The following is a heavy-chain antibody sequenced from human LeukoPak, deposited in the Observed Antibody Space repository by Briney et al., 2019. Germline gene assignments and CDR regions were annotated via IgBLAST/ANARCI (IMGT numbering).Heavy chain of an antibody. V-gene: IGHV3-48*02. D-gene: IGHD4-23*01. J-gene: IGHJ4*02. Sequence: GGSLRLSCAASGFTFSSYTMNWVRQAPGKGLEWVSYISSSSSTIYYADSVKGRFTISRDKAKSSLYLQMKSLRDEDTAVYYCARARDYGGKTFDYWGQGTLVTVSS. CDR2: ISSSSSTI. CDR1: GFTFSSYT. CDR3: ARARDYGGKTFDY.